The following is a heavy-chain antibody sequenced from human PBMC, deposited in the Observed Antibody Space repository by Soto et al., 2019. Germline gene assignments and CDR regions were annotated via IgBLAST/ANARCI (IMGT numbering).Heavy chain of an antibody. CDR2: ISDGGNLT. CDR3: ARRAFGSSRSFDL. Sequence: LRLSCAASGFAFSSHPMSWVRQAPERGLEWVSGISDGGNLTYNADSVKGRFTISRDNSKNILFLQMNSLRAEDTALYYCARRAFGSSRSFDLWGQGTMVTVSS. CDR1: GFAFSSHP. J-gene: IGHJ3*01. D-gene: IGHD6-6*01. V-gene: IGHV3-23*01.